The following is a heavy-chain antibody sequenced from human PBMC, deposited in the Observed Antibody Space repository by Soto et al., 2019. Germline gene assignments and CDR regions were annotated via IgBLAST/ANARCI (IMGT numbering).Heavy chain of an antibody. CDR3: VKKSCSHTRCYTGWFFDL. CDR1: GFIFEDYD. V-gene: IGHV3-9*01. Sequence: PRLSCEASGFIFEDYDMHWVRQPPGKGLQWVSGISWNSGDKDYADSVKGRFTISRDNVKNSLDLQMSSLRVEDTATYYCVKKSCSHTRCYTGWFFDLWGRGTLVTVSS. D-gene: IGHD2-15*01. J-gene: IGHJ2*01. CDR2: ISWNSGDK.